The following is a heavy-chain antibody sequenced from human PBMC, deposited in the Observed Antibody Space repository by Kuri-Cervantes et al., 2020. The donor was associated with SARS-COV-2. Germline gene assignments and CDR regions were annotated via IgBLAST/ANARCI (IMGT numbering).Heavy chain of an antibody. CDR3: ARSPSNGDYDGWFDY. D-gene: IGHD4-17*01. CDR1: GYTFTGCY. CDR2: INPSGGST. V-gene: IGHV1-46*01. Sequence: ASVKVSCKASGYTFTGCYMHWVRQAPGQGLEWMGIINPSGGSTSYAQKFQGRVTMTRDTSTSTVYMELSSLRSEDTAVYYCARSPSNGDYDGWFDYWGQGTLVTVSS. J-gene: IGHJ4*02.